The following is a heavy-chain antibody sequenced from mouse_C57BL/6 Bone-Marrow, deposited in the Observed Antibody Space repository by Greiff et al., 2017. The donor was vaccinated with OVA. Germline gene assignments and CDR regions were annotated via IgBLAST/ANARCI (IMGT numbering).Heavy chain of an antibody. J-gene: IGHJ1*03. CDR1: GFNIKDDY. CDR2: IDPENGDT. CDR3: ASYYYGSRGYFDV. V-gene: IGHV14-4*01. D-gene: IGHD1-1*01. Sequence: EVQLQQSGAELVRPGASVKLSCTASGFNIKDDYMHWVKQRPEQGLEWIGWIDPENGDTKYAPKFQGKATITADTSSNTAYLQLSSLTSEDTAIYYCASYYYGSRGYFDVWGTGTTVTVSS.